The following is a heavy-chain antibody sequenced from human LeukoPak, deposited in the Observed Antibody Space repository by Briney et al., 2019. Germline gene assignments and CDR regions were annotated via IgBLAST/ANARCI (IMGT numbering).Heavy chain of an antibody. CDR1: GFTVSGHY. CDR2: IYSGGST. V-gene: IGHV3-53*01. J-gene: IGHJ3*02. Sequence: QPGGSLRLSCAASGFTVSGHYMSWVRQAPGKGLEWVSVIYSGGSTFYGDSVKGRFTISRDNSKNTLYLQMNSLRAEDTAVYYCARARYDYGDYVGAFDIWGQGTMVTVSS. D-gene: IGHD4-17*01. CDR3: ARARYDYGDYVGAFDI.